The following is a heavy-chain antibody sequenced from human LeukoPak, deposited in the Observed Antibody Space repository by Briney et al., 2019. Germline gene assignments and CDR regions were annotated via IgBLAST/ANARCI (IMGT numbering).Heavy chain of an antibody. Sequence: PGGSLRLSCAASGFTFSSYGMHWVRQAPGKGLEWVANIKQDGSEKYYVDSVKGRFTISRDNAKNSLYLQMNSLRAEDTAVYYCARDWGVRGTWYYYGMDVWGQGTTVTVSS. J-gene: IGHJ6*02. V-gene: IGHV3-7*01. CDR3: ARDWGVRGTWYYYGMDV. D-gene: IGHD3-10*01. CDR2: IKQDGSEK. CDR1: GFTFSSYG.